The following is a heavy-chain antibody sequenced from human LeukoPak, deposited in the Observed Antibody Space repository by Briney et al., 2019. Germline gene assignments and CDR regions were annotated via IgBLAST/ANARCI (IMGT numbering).Heavy chain of an antibody. CDR2: ISYDGSNK. Sequence: PGRSLRLSCAASGFTFSSYGMRWVRQAPGKGLEWVAVISYDGSNKYYADSVKGRFTISRDNSKNILYLQMNSLRAEDTAVYYCARDIASTRMDVWGQGTTVSVSS. CDR3: ARDIASTRMDV. D-gene: IGHD2-15*01. CDR1: GFTFSSYG. V-gene: IGHV3-30*03. J-gene: IGHJ6*02.